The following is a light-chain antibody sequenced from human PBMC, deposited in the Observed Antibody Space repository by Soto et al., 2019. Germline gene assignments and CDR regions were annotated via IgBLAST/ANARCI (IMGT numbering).Light chain of an antibody. J-gene: IGLJ2*01. V-gene: IGLV1-44*01. Sequence: QSVLTQPPSASGTPGQRVTISCSGSSSNIGSNGVNWYQQRPGTSPKLLIYSDNQRPSGVPDRFSGSKSGTSASLAISGLQSEDEADYYCAPWDDSLNGVVFGGGTKLTVL. CDR3: APWDDSLNGVV. CDR1: SSNIGSNG. CDR2: SDN.